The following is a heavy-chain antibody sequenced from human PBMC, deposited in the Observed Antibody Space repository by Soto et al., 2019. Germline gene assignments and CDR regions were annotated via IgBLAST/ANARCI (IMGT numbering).Heavy chain of an antibody. CDR3: ARGGGVGVAGSAGFDM. D-gene: IGHD3-3*01. CDR2: INPATGAA. J-gene: IGHJ3*02. Sequence: QLHLVQSGAVVKKPGASVTVSCSASGYPVTAYYMHWVRQAPGRGLEWMGGINPATGAAKYTQTYQGRVTMTRDTSTRKVFMEMSGLTSEATALFYCARGGGVGVAGSAGFDMWGQGTLVTVSS. V-gene: IGHV1-2*02. CDR1: GYPVTAYY.